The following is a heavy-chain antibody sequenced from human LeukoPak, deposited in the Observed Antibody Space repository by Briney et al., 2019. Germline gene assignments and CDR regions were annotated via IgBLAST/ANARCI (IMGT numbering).Heavy chain of an antibody. V-gene: IGHV3-74*01. D-gene: IGHD2-2*02. CDR3: AREYTVPDYFDS. J-gene: IGHJ4*02. CDR2: INSDGSST. Sequence: GGSLRLSCAASGFTFSSYWMYWVRQVPGKGLVRVSRINSDGSSTNYADSVKGRFTISRDNAKNTLYLQMNSLRAEDTAVYYCAREYTVPDYFDSWGQGALVTVSS. CDR1: GFTFSSYW.